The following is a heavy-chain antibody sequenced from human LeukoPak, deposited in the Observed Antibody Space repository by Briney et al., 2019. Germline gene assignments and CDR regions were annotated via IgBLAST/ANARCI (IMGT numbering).Heavy chain of an antibody. V-gene: IGHV1-18*01. J-gene: IGHJ6*02. CDR2: ISAYNGNT. Sequence: ASVKVSCKASGYTFTSYGISWVRQAPGQGLEWMGWISAYNGNTNYAQKLQGRVTMTTDTSTSTAFMELRSLRSEDTAVYYCARDQSYGDYSYYGMNVWGQGTTVTVSS. D-gene: IGHD4-17*01. CDR3: ARDQSYGDYSYYGMNV. CDR1: GYTFTSYG.